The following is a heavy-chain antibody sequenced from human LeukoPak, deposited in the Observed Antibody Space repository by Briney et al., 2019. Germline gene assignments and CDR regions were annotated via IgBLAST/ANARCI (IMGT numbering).Heavy chain of an antibody. V-gene: IGHV1-18*01. CDR2: ISSNSDNT. Sequence: GASVKVSCKTSGYTFTGQYLHRVRQAPGQGLEWMGWISSNSDNTNYAQKLQGRVTMTTDTSTSTAYMELRSLRSDDTALYFCARDWGSIKVIADYWGQGTLVTVSS. J-gene: IGHJ4*02. CDR3: ARDWGSIKVIADY. CDR1: GYTFTGQY. D-gene: IGHD7-27*01.